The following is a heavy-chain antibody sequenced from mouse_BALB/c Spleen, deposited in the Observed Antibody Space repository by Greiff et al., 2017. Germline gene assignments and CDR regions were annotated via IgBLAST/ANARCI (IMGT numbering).Heavy chain of an antibody. CDR1: GFTFSSYA. V-gene: IGHV5-9-4*01. CDR2: ISSGGSYT. Sequence: DVMLVESGGGLVKPGGSLKLSCAASGFTFSSYAMSWVRQSPEKRLEWVAEISSGGSYTYYPDTVTGRFTISRDNAKNTLYLEMSSLRSEDTAMYYCARVLTGSFAYWGQGTLVTVSA. D-gene: IGHD4-1*01. CDR3: ARVLTGSFAY. J-gene: IGHJ3*01.